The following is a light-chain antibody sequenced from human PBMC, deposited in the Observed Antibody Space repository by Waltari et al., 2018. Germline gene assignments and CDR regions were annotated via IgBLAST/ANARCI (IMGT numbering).Light chain of an antibody. CDR3: SSRNGRANEVV. Sequence: SSELTQDPAVSVALGQTIRFTCRGDSLRTSYASWYQLKPGRAPVLVIFGKDKRPSGIPDRISGYSSGTTSTLTITGAQAEDEADYYCSSRNGRANEVVFAGGTKVTVL. J-gene: IGLJ3*02. CDR2: GKD. CDR1: SLRTSY. V-gene: IGLV3-19*01.